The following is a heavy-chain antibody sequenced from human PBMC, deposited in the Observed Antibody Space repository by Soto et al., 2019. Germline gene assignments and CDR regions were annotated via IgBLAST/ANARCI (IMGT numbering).Heavy chain of an antibody. CDR2: VSGNGGGT. D-gene: IGHD5-18*01. V-gene: IGHV3-23*01. Sequence: EVQLLESGGGLVQPGGSLRLSCAASGFTFSNYAMSWVRQIPGKGLEWIACVSGNGGGTDYADSVKGRFFISRDNSRNTILLQMSRLRAEDSAIYYCAKREAGDVDKIMVSGSWGQGTVVTVSS. J-gene: IGHJ5*02. CDR1: GFTFSNYA. CDR3: AKREAGDVDKIMVSGS.